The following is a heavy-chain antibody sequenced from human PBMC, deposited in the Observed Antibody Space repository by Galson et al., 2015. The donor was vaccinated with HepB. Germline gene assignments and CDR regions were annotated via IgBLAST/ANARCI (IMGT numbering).Heavy chain of an antibody. V-gene: IGHV3-21*01. Sequence: SLRLSCAASGFTFSSYSMNWVRQAPGKGLEWVSSISSSSSYIYYADSVKGRFTISRDNAKNSLYLQMNSLRAEDTAVYYCARDFRGYWGNYYGSGSYDYWGQGTLVTVSS. J-gene: IGHJ4*02. CDR1: GFTFSSYS. D-gene: IGHD3-10*01. CDR2: ISSSSSYI. CDR3: ARDFRGYWGNYYGSGSYDY.